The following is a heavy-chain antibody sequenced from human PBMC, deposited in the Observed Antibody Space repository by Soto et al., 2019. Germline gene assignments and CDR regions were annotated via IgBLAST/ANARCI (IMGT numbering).Heavy chain of an antibody. Sequence: GGSLRLSCAASGFAFSSYSMNWVRQAPGKGLEWVSFISSSSSTIYYADSVKGRFTISRDNAKNTLYLQMNSLRAEDTAVYYCARGYLYRNGPAVDYWGQGTLVTVSS. V-gene: IGHV3-48*01. CDR1: GFAFSSYS. CDR3: ARGYLYRNGPAVDY. J-gene: IGHJ4*02. CDR2: ISSSSSTI. D-gene: IGHD3-16*02.